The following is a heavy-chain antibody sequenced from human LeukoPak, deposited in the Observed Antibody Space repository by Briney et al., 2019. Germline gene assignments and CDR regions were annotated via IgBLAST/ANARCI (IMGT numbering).Heavy chain of an antibody. V-gene: IGHV1-18*01. D-gene: IGHD5-12*01. CDR2: ISAYNGNT. CDR1: GYTFTSYG. J-gene: IGHJ6*02. Sequence: ASVKVSCKASGYTFTSYGISWVRQAPGQGLEWMGWISAYNGNTNYAQKLQGRVTMTTDTSTSTAYMELRSLRSDDTAVYYSARNYIVATNYYYYGMDVWGQGTTVTVSS. CDR3: ARNYIVATNYYYYGMDV.